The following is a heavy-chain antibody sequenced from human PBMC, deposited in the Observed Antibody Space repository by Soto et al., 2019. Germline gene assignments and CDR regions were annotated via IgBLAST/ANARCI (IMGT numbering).Heavy chain of an antibody. CDR3: AREPLRYGFALDG. Sequence: GGSLSLACATSGFRFDYYNTHSFHQAPGKGLEWISFINWNGANTFYADSVQGWFTMSRDSSNKSVSLKIDSVKSEDTGLYYCAREPLRYGFALDGLAQGPTVNAP. V-gene: IGHV3-43*01. J-gene: IGHJ6*02. D-gene: IGHD1-20*01. CDR2: INWNGANT. CDR1: GFRFDYYN.